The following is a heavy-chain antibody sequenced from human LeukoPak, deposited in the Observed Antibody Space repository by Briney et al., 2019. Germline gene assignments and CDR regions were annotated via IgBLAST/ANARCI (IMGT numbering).Heavy chain of an antibody. V-gene: IGHV3-7*03. D-gene: IGHD6-19*01. Sequence: GGSLRLSCAVSGFPFSNYWMNWVRQAPGNALEWVAYIRKDGGETYYVDSVKGRFTISRDNAKNSLYLQMNSLRAEDTAVYYCARHTSGQPFDYWGQGTLVTVSS. CDR1: GFPFSNYW. CDR2: IRKDGGET. J-gene: IGHJ4*02. CDR3: ARHTSGQPFDY.